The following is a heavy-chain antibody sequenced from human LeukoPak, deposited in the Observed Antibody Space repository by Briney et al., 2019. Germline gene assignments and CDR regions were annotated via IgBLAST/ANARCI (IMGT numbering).Heavy chain of an antibody. CDR3: ARGGGLRRTFDY. J-gene: IGHJ4*02. V-gene: IGHV3-48*03. CDR2: ISSSGSTI. D-gene: IGHD4-17*01. CDR1: GFTFSSYE. Sequence: PGGSLRLSCAASGFTFSSYEMNWVRQAPGEGLEWVSYISSSGSTIYYADSVKGRFTISRDNAKNSLYLQMNSLRAEDTAAYYCARGGGLRRTFDYWGQGTLVTVSS.